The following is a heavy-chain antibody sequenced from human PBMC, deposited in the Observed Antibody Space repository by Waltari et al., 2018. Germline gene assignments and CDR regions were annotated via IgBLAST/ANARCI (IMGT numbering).Heavy chain of an antibody. CDR3: ARNVIPRNCFDY. J-gene: IGHJ4*02. V-gene: IGHV4-39*07. CDR2: IYYSGST. D-gene: IGHD2-21*01. CDR1: GGSISSSSYY. Sequence: QLQLQESGPGLVKPSETLSLTCTVSGGSISSSSYYWGWIRQPPGTGLEWIGRIYYSGSTYYNPSLKSRVTISVDTSKNQFSLKLSSVTAADTALYYCARNVIPRNCFDYWGQGTLVTVSS.